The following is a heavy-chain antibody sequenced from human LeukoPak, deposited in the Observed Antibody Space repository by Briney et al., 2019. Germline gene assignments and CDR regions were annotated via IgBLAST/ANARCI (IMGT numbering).Heavy chain of an antibody. CDR1: GFTFSSYA. J-gene: IGHJ4*02. CDR3: AKSSYYDASGYYREYYFDS. CDR2: ISGSGGST. D-gene: IGHD3-22*01. V-gene: IGHV3-23*01. Sequence: PGGSLRLSCAASGFTFSSYAMSWVRQVPGKGLEWVSSISGSGGSTHYVDSVKGRFTISRDKTKNTLYLQMNSLRAEDTAVYYCAKSSYYDASGYYREYYFDSWGQGTLVTVSS.